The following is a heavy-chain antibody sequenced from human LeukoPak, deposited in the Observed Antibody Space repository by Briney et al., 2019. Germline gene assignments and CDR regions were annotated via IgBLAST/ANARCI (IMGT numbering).Heavy chain of an antibody. Sequence: ASVKVSCKASGYTFTSYDINWVRQATGQGLEWMGWMNPNSGNTGYAQKFQGRVTMTTDTSTSTAYMELRSLRSDDTAVYYCARVHIAAERANDYWGQGTLVTVSS. CDR1: GYTFTSYD. CDR2: MNPNSGNT. J-gene: IGHJ4*02. CDR3: ARVHIAAERANDY. D-gene: IGHD6-13*01. V-gene: IGHV1-8*01.